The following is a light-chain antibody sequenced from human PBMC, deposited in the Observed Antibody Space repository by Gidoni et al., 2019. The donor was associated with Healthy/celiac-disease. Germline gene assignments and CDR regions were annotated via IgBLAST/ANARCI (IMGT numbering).Light chain of an antibody. CDR3: QQRSNWPLT. CDR2: DAS. V-gene: IGKV3-11*01. CDR1: QSFSSY. Sequence: EIVLTHSPATLSLSPGERATLSCRASQSFSSYLAWYQHKPGQAPRLLIYDASNRATGIPARFSGSGSGTDFTLTISSLEPEDFAVYYCQQRSNWPLTFXGXTKVEIK. J-gene: IGKJ4*01.